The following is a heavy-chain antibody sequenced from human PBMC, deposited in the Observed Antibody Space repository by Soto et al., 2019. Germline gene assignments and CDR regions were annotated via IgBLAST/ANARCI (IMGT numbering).Heavy chain of an antibody. CDR1: GYTFTGYY. Sequence: ASVKVSCKASGYTFTGYYMHWVRQAPGQGLEWMGWINPNSGGTNYAQKFQGRVTMTRDTSISTAYMELSRLRSDDTAVYYCARDPMRPYCSGISCYSFLFDYWGQGTLVTVSS. CDR2: INPNSGGT. D-gene: IGHD2-15*01. CDR3: ARDPMRPYCSGISCYSFLFDY. V-gene: IGHV1-2*02. J-gene: IGHJ4*02.